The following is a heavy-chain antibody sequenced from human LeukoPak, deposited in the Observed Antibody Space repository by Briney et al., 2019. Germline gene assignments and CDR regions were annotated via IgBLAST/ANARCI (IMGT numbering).Heavy chain of an antibody. V-gene: IGHV4-59*01. Sequence: SETLSLTCTVSGGSISSYYWSWIRQPPGKGLEWIGYIYHSGSANYNPSLKSRVTISVDTSKNQHSLKVSSVTAADTAVYYCARVTVESSGWYGSLTKNTFDYWGQGTLVTVSS. CDR2: IYHSGSA. CDR3: ARVTVESSGWYGSLTKNTFDY. J-gene: IGHJ4*02. D-gene: IGHD6-19*01. CDR1: GGSISSYY.